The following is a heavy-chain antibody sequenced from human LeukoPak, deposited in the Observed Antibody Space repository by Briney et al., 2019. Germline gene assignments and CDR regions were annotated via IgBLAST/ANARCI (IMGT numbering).Heavy chain of an antibody. CDR2: ISSSGSTI. Sequence: GGSLRLSCAASGFTFSSYEMNWVRQAPGKGLEWVSYISSSGSTIYYADSVKGRFTISRDSAKNSLYLQMNSLRAEDTAVYYCARDHPRKDYGDYWGQGTLVTVSS. CDR1: GFTFSSYE. CDR3: ARDHPRKDYGDY. V-gene: IGHV3-48*03. J-gene: IGHJ4*02.